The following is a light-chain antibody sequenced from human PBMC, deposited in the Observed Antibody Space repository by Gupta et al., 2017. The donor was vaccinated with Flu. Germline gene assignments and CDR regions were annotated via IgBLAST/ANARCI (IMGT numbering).Light chain of an antibody. Sequence: SSNIGGMLVNWDQQFPGTSPKLLIHNNHRRPSGVPDRFSGSKSGTSASLAISGLQSEDEADYYCAAWDDSLDGHWVFGGGTKLTVL. V-gene: IGLV1-44*01. CDR3: AAWDDSLDGHWV. J-gene: IGLJ3*02. CDR1: SSNIGGML. CDR2: NNH.